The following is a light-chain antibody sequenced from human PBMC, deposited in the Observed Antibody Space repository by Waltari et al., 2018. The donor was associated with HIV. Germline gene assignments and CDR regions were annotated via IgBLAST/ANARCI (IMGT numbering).Light chain of an antibody. CDR1: DSHTDSFYS. CDR2: DAS. Sequence: QSALTQPASMSGSPGQSITISCLRLDSHTDSFYSVSWYQHHPGKAPKLVIYDASRRPAGISSRFSGSQSGNTAFLTISGLQAEDEADFYCSSISGGTLVFGGGTTVTVL. CDR3: SSISGGTLV. V-gene: IGLV2-14*01. J-gene: IGLJ1*01.